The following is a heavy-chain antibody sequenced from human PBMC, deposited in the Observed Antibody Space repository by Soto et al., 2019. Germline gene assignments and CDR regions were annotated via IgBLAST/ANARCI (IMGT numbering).Heavy chain of an antibody. CDR3: ARDRDGYNHFDY. Sequence: SVKVSCKASGGTFSSYAISWVRQAPGQGLEWMGGIIPIFGTANYAQKFQGRVTITADKSTSTAYMELSSLRSEDTAVYYCARDRDGYNHFDYWGQGTLVTVSS. J-gene: IGHJ4*02. V-gene: IGHV1-69*06. CDR2: IIPIFGTA. D-gene: IGHD5-12*01. CDR1: GGTFSSYA.